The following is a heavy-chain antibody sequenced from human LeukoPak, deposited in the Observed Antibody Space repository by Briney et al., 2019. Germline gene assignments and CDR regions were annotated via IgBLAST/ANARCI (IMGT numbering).Heavy chain of an antibody. CDR3: ARDIYYYDSSGPAGY. Sequence: PGRSLRLSCAASGFTFSSYAMHWVRQAPGKGLEWVAVISYDGSNKYYADSVKGRFTISRDNSKNTLYLQMNSLRAEDTAVYYCARDIYYYDSSGPAGYWGQGTLVTVSS. J-gene: IGHJ4*02. V-gene: IGHV3-30-3*01. CDR2: ISYDGSNK. CDR1: GFTFSSYA. D-gene: IGHD3-22*01.